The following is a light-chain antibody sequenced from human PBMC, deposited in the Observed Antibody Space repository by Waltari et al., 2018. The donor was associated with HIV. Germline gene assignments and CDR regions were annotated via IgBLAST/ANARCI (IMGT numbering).Light chain of an antibody. J-gene: IGLJ3*02. CDR1: TSTIGHIY. Sequence: QYVLTQPPSASGTPGQRVTISCSGSTSTIGHIYVYWYQQSPGTAPKLLIYRNDQRPSGVPDRFSGSKSGTSASLAITGLRSEDEADYYCATWDDGLSGRRVFGGGTKLTVL. CDR3: ATWDDGLSGRRV. CDR2: RND. V-gene: IGLV1-47*01.